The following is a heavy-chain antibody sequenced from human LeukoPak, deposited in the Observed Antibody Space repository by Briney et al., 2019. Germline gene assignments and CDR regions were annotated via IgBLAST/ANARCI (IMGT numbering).Heavy chain of an antibody. CDR2: IYTSGST. Sequence: PSETRSLTCTVSGGSISSYYGSWIRQPDGKGLEWIGRIYTSGSTNYNPSLKSRVTMSVDTSKNQFSLKLSSVTAADTAVYYCARDREAYGDYYFDYWGQGTLVTVSS. CDR1: GGSISSYY. V-gene: IGHV4-4*07. D-gene: IGHD4-17*01. CDR3: ARDREAYGDYYFDY. J-gene: IGHJ4*02.